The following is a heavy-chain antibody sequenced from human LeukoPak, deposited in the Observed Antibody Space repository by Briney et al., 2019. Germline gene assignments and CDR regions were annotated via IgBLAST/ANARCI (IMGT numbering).Heavy chain of an antibody. V-gene: IGHV4-34*01. J-gene: IGHJ6*02. CDR1: GGSFSGYY. CDR3: ARVAVVTATSYYYYYGMDV. Sequence: SETLSLTCAVYGGSFSGYYWSWIRQPPVKGLEWIGEINHSGSTNYNPSLKSRVTISVDTSKNQFPLKLSSVTAADTAVYYCARVAVVTATSYYYYYGMDVWGQGTTVTVSS. D-gene: IGHD2-21*02. CDR2: INHSGST.